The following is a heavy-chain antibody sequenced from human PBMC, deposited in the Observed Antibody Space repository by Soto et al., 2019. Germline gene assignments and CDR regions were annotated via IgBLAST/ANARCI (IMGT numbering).Heavy chain of an antibody. D-gene: IGHD3-22*01. J-gene: IGHJ4*02. V-gene: IGHV3-74*01. CDR3: ARAYNDNPSGFDY. CDR2: VKSDGIGA. CDR1: ACPFVTYW. Sequence: GILRLSCAASACPFVTYWMPCVRHPPGRGLVWVSRVKSDGIGANYADSVMGRFTISRDNAKNTVFLQMNGLRAEDTAIYYCARAYNDNPSGFDYWGLGNPVTVSS.